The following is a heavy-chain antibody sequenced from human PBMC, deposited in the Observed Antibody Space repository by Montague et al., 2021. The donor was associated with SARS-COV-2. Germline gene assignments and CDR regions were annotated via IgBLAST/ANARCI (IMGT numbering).Heavy chain of an antibody. J-gene: IGHJ4*02. CDR2: VDWSSGFF. V-gene: IGHV3-9*01. Sequence: SLRLSCAASGFTFDDYAMHWVRQAPGAGLEWVAGVDWSSGFFAYADSVRGRFTISRDNAKNSLYLQVNSLKVEDTALYYCAKAPWGSDWYYFDYWGQGTLVTVSS. CDR3: AKAPWGSDWYYFDY. D-gene: IGHD3-9*01. CDR1: GFTFDDYA.